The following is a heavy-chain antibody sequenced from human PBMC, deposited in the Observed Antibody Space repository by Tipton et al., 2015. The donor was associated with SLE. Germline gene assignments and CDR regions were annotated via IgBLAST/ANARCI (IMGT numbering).Heavy chain of an antibody. D-gene: IGHD3-16*01. Sequence: QLQLVQSGAEVKNPGASVKVSCKASGYTFTSYGISWVRQATGQGLEWMGWISASNGNTNYAQKLQGRVTMTTDTSTSTAYMELRSLRSDDTAVYFCARDVMITFGGELGYCGQGNLVTVSS. CDR2: ISASNGNT. CDR3: ARDVMITFGGELGY. V-gene: IGHV1-18*01. CDR1: GYTFTSYG. J-gene: IGHJ4*02.